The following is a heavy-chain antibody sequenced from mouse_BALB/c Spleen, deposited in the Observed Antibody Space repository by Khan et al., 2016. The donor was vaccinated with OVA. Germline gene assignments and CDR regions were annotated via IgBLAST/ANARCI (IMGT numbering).Heavy chain of an antibody. Sequence: VQLKQSGPGLAKPSQSLSLTCTVTGYSITSEYAWNWIRQFPGNKLEWMGYINYSGNTRFNPSLKSRTSITRDTSKNQFFLQLSSVTTEDTATYYCARKDYYDYDPFPYWGQGTLVTVSA. D-gene: IGHD2-4*01. CDR1: GYSITSEYA. CDR3: ARKDYYDYDPFPY. J-gene: IGHJ3*01. CDR2: INYSGNT. V-gene: IGHV3-2*02.